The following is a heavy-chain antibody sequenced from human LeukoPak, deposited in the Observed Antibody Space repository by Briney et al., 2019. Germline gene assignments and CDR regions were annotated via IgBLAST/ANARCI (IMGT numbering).Heavy chain of an antibody. CDR1: GYTFTSYG. CDR3: ARGPRYCSSTSCYWGRDY. D-gene: IGHD2-2*01. CDR2: MNPNSGNT. V-gene: IGHV1-8*01. Sequence: ASVKVSCKASGYTFTSYGINWVRQATGQGLEWMGWMNPNSGNTGYAQKFQGRVTMTRNTSISTAYMELSSLRSEDTAVYYCARGPRYCSSTSCYWGRDYWGQGTLVTVSS. J-gene: IGHJ4*02.